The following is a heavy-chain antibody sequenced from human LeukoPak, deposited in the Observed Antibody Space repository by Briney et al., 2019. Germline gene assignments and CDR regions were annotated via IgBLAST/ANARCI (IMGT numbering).Heavy chain of an antibody. Sequence: ASVKVSCKASGYTFTSYGISWLRQAPGQGLEWMGWISAYNGNTNYAQKFQGRVTITTDESTSTAYMELSSLRSEDTAVYYCARGFISSGYDIPYYYYYMDVWGKGTTVTVSS. CDR3: ARGFISSGYDIPYYYYYMDV. CDR2: ISAYNGNT. V-gene: IGHV1-18*01. D-gene: IGHD5-12*01. CDR1: GYTFTSYG. J-gene: IGHJ6*03.